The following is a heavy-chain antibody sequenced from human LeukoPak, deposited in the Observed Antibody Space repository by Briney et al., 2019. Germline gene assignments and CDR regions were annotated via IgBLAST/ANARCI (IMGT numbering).Heavy chain of an antibody. CDR3: ARAVVTAILYFDY. CDR2: IYHSGST. Sequence: HPSETLSLTCTVSGGSIGTYYWSWIRQPPGKGLEWIGSIYHSGSTYYNPSLKSRVTISVDTSKNQFSLKLSSVTAADTAVYYCARAVVTAILYFDYWGQGTLVTVSS. V-gene: IGHV4-38-2*02. CDR1: GGSIGTYY. J-gene: IGHJ4*02. D-gene: IGHD2-21*02.